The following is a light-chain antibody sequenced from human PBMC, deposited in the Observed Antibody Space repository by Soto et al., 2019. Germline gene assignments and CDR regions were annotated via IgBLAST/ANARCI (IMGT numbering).Light chain of an antibody. CDR1: SSNIGDNY. Sequence: QSVLTQPPSVSAAPGQKVTICCSGSSSNIGDNYVSWYQQLPGTAPKLLIYDNNKRSSGIPDRFSGSKSGTSATLGITGLQTGDEADYYCLTWDGSLSSVVFGAGTKLTVL. CDR2: DNN. V-gene: IGLV1-51*01. CDR3: LTWDGSLSSVV. J-gene: IGLJ2*01.